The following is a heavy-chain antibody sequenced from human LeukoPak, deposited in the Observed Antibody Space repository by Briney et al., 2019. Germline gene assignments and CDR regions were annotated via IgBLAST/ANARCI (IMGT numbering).Heavy chain of an antibody. CDR3: ATDRDNSDWQKRFDY. CDR1: GFTFSTYW. V-gene: IGHV3-7*01. Sequence: GGSLRLSCAASGFTFSTYWMNLYRQGPAPGLEWVGNMNQDASEINYVDSVRGRFTISRDNAKNSLHLQMNSLRAEDTAVYYCATDRDNSDWQKRFDYWGQGTLVTVTP. CDR2: MNQDASEI. D-gene: IGHD2-21*02. J-gene: IGHJ4*02.